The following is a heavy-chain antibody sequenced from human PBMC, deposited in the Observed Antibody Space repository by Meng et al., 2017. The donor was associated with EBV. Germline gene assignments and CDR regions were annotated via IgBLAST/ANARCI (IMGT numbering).Heavy chain of an antibody. Sequence: QITLQGPGPPLVKPTHTLTLTCTFSGSSLATSGVGVCWIRQPPAAALQWLAIIYWDDHQRYNPYLNNRLTITKDTANSQVVLTMTTVAPVDTATYYCAHRHMIQGDEKPPSFDHWGQGALVTVSS. CDR2: IYWDDHQ. V-gene: IGHV2-5*02. J-gene: IGHJ4*02. D-gene: IGHD3-10*01. CDR1: GSSLATSGVG. CDR3: AHRHMIQGDEKPPSFDH.